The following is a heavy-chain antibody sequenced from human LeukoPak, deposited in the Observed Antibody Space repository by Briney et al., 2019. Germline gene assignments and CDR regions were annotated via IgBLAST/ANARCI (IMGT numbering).Heavy chain of an antibody. CDR1: GFTFSSYW. J-gene: IGHJ4*02. D-gene: IGHD4-23*01. V-gene: IGHV3-74*01. CDR3: ARDYGGAYFDY. CDR2: INSDGSST. Sequence: GXXLRLSCAASGFTFSSYWMHWVRQAPGKGLVWVSRINSDGSSTSYADSVKGRFTISTDNAKNTLYLQMNSLRAEHTAVYYCARDYGGAYFDYWGQGTLVTVSS.